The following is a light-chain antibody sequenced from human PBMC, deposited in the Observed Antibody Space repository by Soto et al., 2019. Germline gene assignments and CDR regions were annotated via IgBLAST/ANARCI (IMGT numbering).Light chain of an antibody. J-gene: IGKJ1*01. Sequence: DIQMTQSPSTLSASVGDRVTFTCRASQSISYGLAWFQQKPGQAPILLISDASSLEAGVPSRFSGSGSGTEFSLTISSLHLDDFATYFCQQYSSYPWTFGQGTKVDIK. CDR1: QSISYG. V-gene: IGKV1-5*01. CDR3: QQYSSYPWT. CDR2: DAS.